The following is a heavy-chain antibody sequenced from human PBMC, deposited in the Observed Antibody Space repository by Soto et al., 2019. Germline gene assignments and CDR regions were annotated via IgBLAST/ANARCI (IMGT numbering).Heavy chain of an antibody. Sequence: EVQLVESGGGLVQPGRSLRLSCAASGFTFDDYAMHWVRQAPGKGLEWVSGISWNSGSIGYADSVKGRFTISRDNAKNSLYLQMNSLRAEDTALYYCAKDTDEGSSSWYNAFDIWGQGTMVTVSS. CDR3: AKDTDEGSSSWYNAFDI. J-gene: IGHJ3*02. CDR1: GFTFDDYA. V-gene: IGHV3-9*01. D-gene: IGHD6-13*01. CDR2: ISWNSGSI.